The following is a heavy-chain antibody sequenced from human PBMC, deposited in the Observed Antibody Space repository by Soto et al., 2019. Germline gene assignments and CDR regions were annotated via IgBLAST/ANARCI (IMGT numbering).Heavy chain of an antibody. D-gene: IGHD6-19*01. CDR3: AREVGGWYFSQIYYFDY. CDR2: INHSGST. Sequence: SETLSLTSAVYGGSFSGYYWSWIRQPPGKGLEWIGEINHSGSTNYNPSLKSRVTISVDTSKNQFSLKLSSVTAADTAVYYCAREVGGWYFSQIYYFDYWGQGTLVTVSS. V-gene: IGHV4-34*01. J-gene: IGHJ4*02. CDR1: GGSFSGYY.